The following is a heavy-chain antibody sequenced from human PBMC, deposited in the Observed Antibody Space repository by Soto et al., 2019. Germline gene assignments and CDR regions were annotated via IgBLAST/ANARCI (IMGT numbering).Heavy chain of an antibody. CDR2: ISYDGSNK. V-gene: IGHV3-30*18. Sequence: QVQLVESGGGVVQPGRSLRLSCAASGFTFSSYGMHWVRQAPGKGLEWVAVISYDGSNKYYADSVKGRFTISRDNSKNTLYLQMNSLRAEDTAVYYCAKDSRRAGFGDRWGYLDYWGQGTLVTVSS. D-gene: IGHD3-10*01. CDR3: AKDSRRAGFGDRWGYLDY. CDR1: GFTFSSYG. J-gene: IGHJ4*02.